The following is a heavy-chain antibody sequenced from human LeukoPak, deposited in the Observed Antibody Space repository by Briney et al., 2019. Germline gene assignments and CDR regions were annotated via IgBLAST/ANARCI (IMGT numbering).Heavy chain of an antibody. D-gene: IGHD2-21*02. CDR2: IRSKTYGGTT. V-gene: IGHV3-49*04. CDR1: GFTFGDYA. J-gene: IGHJ4*02. CDR3: TRAWGYCGGDCFLIDY. Sequence: PGGSLRLSCTVSGFTFGDYAVSWVRQAPGKGLEWVGFIRSKTYGGTTEYAASVKGGFTISRDDSKNIAYLQMNSLKTEDTAVYYCTRAWGYCGGDCFLIDYWGQGTLVTVPS.